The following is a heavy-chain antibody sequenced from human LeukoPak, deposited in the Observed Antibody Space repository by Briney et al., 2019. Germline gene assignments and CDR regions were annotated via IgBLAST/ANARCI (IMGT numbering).Heavy chain of an antibody. V-gene: IGHV4-4*02. Sequence: PSETLSLTCAVSGGSISSSNWWSWVRQPPGKGLEWIREIYHSGSTNYNPSLKSRVTISVDKSKNQFSLKLSSVTAADTAVYYCARRSEAVAGTWYFDYWGQGTLVTVSS. D-gene: IGHD6-19*01. CDR3: ARRSEAVAGTWYFDY. CDR1: GGSISSSNW. CDR2: IYHSGST. J-gene: IGHJ4*02.